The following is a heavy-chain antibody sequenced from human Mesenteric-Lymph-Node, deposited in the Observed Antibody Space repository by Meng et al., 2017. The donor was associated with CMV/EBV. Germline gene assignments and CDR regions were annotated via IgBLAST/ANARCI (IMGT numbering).Heavy chain of an antibody. D-gene: IGHD3-16*01. Sequence: GGSLRLSCAASGFTFSSYAMSWVRQAPGKGLEWVSGLSGSGGSTYYADSVKGRFAISRDNSKNTLYLQMNSLRAGDTAVYYCGKDMGGQPRDFGMDVWGQGTTVTVSS. CDR1: GFTFSSYA. J-gene: IGHJ6*02. CDR3: GKDMGGQPRDFGMDV. V-gene: IGHV3-23*01. CDR2: LSGSGGST.